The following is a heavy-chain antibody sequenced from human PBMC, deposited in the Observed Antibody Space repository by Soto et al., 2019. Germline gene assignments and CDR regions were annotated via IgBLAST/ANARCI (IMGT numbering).Heavy chain of an antibody. Sequence: PGGSLRLSCAASGFTFSSYSMNWVRQAPWKGLEWVSSISSSSSYIYYADSVKGRFTISRDNAKNSLYLQMNSLRAEDTAVYYCARDLAGYLDYWGQGTLVTVSS. CDR2: ISSSSSYI. CDR3: ARDLAGYLDY. J-gene: IGHJ4*02. V-gene: IGHV3-21*01. CDR1: GFTFSSYS.